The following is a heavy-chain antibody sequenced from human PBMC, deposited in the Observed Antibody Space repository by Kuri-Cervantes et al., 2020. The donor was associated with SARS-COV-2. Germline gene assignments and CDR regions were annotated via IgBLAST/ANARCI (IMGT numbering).Heavy chain of an antibody. V-gene: IGHV4-39*01. CDR2: MYYSGST. D-gene: IGHD3-22*01. CDR1: GDSISSSRYY. Sequence: SETLSLTCTVSGDSISSSRYYWGWIRQPPGKGLEWIGSMYYSGSTYYNPSLKSRVTISVDTSKNQFSLKLSSVTAADTAVYYCAGSDSSGYYYVVGGSVDYWGQGTLVTVSS. CDR3: AGSDSSGYYYVVGGSVDY. J-gene: IGHJ4*02.